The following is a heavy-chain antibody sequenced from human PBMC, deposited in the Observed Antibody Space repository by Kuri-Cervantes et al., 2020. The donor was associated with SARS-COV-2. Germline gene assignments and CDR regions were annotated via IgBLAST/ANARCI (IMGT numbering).Heavy chain of an antibody. V-gene: IGHV3-20*04. Sequence: GESLKISCAAPGFTVSSNYMSWDRQAPGKGLEWVSGINWNGGNTGYADSVKGRFTISRDNAQDSLYLQMNSLRAEDTALYYCAGVIVGATTPVSAFDIWGQGTMVTVSS. CDR2: INWNGGNT. J-gene: IGHJ3*02. CDR1: GFTVSSNY. D-gene: IGHD1-26*01. CDR3: AGVIVGATTPVSAFDI.